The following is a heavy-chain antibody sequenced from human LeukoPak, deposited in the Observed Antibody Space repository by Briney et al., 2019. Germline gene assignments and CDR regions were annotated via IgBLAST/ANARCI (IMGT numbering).Heavy chain of an antibody. J-gene: IGHJ5*02. V-gene: IGHV5-51*01. Sequence: GESLQISCEVSGHRFTNHWTGWVRQMPGKGLEWMGIINLGDSDTKYSPSFQGQVTISLDKSISTAYLRWRSLKASDTAMYYCARRPYSGSPNWFDPWGQGTLVTVSS. CDR1: GHRFTNHW. D-gene: IGHD1-26*01. CDR3: ARRPYSGSPNWFDP. CDR2: INLGDSDT.